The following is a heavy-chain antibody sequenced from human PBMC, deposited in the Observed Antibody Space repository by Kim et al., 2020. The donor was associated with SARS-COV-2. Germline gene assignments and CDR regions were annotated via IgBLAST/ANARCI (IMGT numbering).Heavy chain of an antibody. V-gene: IGHV3-49*03. J-gene: IGHJ4*02. CDR2: IRSESYGGTT. CDR1: GFIFTDYA. D-gene: IGHD3-10*01. Sequence: GGSLRLSCTTSGFIFTDYAMSWFRQAPGKGLEWVGFIRSESYGGTTEYAASVKGRFTISRDDSKSIAYLQMDSVKIEDTAVFYCARGMTMLQGVLSRPYYFDSWGQGTLVTVSS. CDR3: ARGMTMLQGVLSRPYYFDS.